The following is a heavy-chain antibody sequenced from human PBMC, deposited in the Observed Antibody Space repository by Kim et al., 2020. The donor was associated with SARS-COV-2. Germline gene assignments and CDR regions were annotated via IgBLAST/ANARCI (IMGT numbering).Heavy chain of an antibody. CDR1: GGSFSGYY. Sequence: TLSLTCAVYGGSFSGYYWSWIRQQTGKGPEWIGEINHSGSTNYNPSLKSRVTISVDTSKNQFSLKLSSVTAADTAVYYCARGSVVGAENDYYYYGMDVWGQGTTVTVSS. D-gene: IGHD1-26*01. J-gene: IGHJ6*02. CDR3: ARGSVVGAENDYYYYGMDV. CDR2: INHSGST. V-gene: IGHV4-34*01.